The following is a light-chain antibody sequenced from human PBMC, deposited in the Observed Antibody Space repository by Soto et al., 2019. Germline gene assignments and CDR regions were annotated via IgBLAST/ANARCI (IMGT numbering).Light chain of an antibody. J-gene: IGKJ1*01. CDR3: QVRDVWPS. CDR1: QSVITS. Sequence: IVLTQSPTTLSLSPGERAALSCRASQSVITSLAWYQHKPGQAPRLFIYDASKRAPGIPAGFSGSGSGTDFTLTISSLEPEDFAVYYCQVRDVWPSFGQGTKV. CDR2: DAS. V-gene: IGKV3-11*01.